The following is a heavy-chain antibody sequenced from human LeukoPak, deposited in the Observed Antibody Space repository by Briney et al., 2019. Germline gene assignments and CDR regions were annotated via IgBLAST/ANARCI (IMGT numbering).Heavy chain of an antibody. CDR3: ARGGKATVVTM. V-gene: IGHV4-4*07. CDR1: GGSINSYY. CDR2: IYSSGST. J-gene: IGHJ4*02. D-gene: IGHD4-23*01. Sequence: PSETLFLTCTVSGGSINSYYWSWIRQPVGKVLEWIGRIYSSGSTNYNPSLKSRVSMSVDTSKNQFSLKLTSVTAADTAVYYCARGGKATVVTMWGQGILVTVSS.